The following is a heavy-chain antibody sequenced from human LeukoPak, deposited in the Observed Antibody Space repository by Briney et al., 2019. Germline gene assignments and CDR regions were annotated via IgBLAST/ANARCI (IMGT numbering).Heavy chain of an antibody. D-gene: IGHD2-21*02. CDR1: GGSISSYY. CDR3: ARVGYCGGDCYPFDY. V-gene: IGHV4-59*12. CDR2: IYYSGST. Sequence: SETLSLTCTVSGGSISSYYWSWIRQPPGKGLEWIGYIYYSGSTNYNPSLKSRVTISVETSKNEFSLKLSSVTAADAAVYYCARVGYCGGDCYPFDYWGQGTLTTVSS. J-gene: IGHJ4*02.